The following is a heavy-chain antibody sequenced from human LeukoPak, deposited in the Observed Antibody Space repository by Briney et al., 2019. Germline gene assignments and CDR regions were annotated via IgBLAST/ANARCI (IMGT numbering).Heavy chain of an antibody. CDR1: GFTVSSNY. D-gene: IGHD6-13*01. Sequence: GGSLRLSXAASGFTVSSNYMNWVSQAPGKGLEWVSIIYSGGDTYYADSVKGRFTISRDNSKNTLYLQMNSLRPEDTAVYYCTRGPGSTWYSDYWGQGTLVTVSS. V-gene: IGHV3-53*05. CDR3: TRGPGSTWYSDY. J-gene: IGHJ4*02. CDR2: IYSGGDT.